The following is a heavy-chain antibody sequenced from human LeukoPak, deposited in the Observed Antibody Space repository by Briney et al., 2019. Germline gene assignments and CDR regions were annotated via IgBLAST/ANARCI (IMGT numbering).Heavy chain of an antibody. Sequence: GESLKISCKGSGYSFTSYWIGWVRQMPGKGLEWMGIIYPGDSGTRYSPSFQGQVTISADKSISTAYLQWSSLKASDTAMYYCARGYYDSSGYYFSDAFDIWGQGTMVTVSS. CDR3: ARGYYDSSGYYFSDAFDI. D-gene: IGHD3-22*01. J-gene: IGHJ3*02. V-gene: IGHV5-51*01. CDR2: IYPGDSGT. CDR1: GYSFTSYW.